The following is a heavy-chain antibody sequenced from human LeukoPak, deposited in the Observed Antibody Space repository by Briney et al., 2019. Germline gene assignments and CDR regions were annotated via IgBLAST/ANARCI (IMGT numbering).Heavy chain of an antibody. D-gene: IGHD3-9*01. CDR2: INHGGTT. CDR3: ARVQSSWGGRYFDWLPAFDI. V-gene: IGHV4-34*01. Sequence: RSSETLSLTCGVYGGSFSGYFWSWIRQTPGTGLEWIGDINHGGTTNYNPPLKSRVTISVDTSKNHYSLKMNSVTAADTAIYYCARVQSSWGGRYFDWLPAFDIWGQGAAVTVSS. J-gene: IGHJ3*02. CDR1: GGSFSGYF.